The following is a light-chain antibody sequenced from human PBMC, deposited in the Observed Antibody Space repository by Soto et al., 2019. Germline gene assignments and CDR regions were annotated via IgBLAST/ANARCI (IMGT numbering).Light chain of an antibody. CDR1: SSDVGSYNL. V-gene: IGLV2-23*01. CDR2: EGS. Sequence: QSVLTQPASVSGSPGQSITISRTGNSSDVGSYNLFSWYQQHPGKAPNLMIYEGSKRPSGFSNRFSGSKSGNTASLTISGLQAEDEADYYCCSYAGSSTYNYVFGTGTKVTVL. J-gene: IGLJ1*01. CDR3: CSYAGSSTYNYV.